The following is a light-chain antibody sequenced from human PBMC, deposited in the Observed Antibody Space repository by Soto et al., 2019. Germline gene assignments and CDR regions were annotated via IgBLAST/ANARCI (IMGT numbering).Light chain of an antibody. Sequence: SVLTQPPSASGTPGQRVTISCSGSSSNIGSNTVNWYQQLPGTAPKLLIYSNNQRPSGVPDRFSGSKSGTSASLAISGLQSEEEADYYCAAWDDSLKGVFGGGTKLTVL. CDR1: SSNIGSNT. CDR2: SNN. V-gene: IGLV1-44*01. CDR3: AAWDDSLKGV. J-gene: IGLJ2*01.